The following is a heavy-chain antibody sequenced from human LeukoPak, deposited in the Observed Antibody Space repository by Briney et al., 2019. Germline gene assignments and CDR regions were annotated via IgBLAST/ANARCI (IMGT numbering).Heavy chain of an antibody. D-gene: IGHD3-9*01. CDR3: SSRRRHTIFPYWFDP. CDR1: DRSISSYY. CDR2: IYYSGST. J-gene: IGHJ5*02. V-gene: IGHV4-59*01. Sequence: SETLSLTCTASDRSISSYYWSWIRHPPGKGLKWLGYIYYSGSTNYEPYLKSRVTISVDTSKNQFFLKLSSVTAADTAVFFFSSRRRHTIFPYWFDPWGQGTLVTVSS.